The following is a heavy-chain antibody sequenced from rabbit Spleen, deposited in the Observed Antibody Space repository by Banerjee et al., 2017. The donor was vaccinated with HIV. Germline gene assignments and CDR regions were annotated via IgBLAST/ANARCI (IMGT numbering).Heavy chain of an antibody. V-gene: IGHV1S45*01. CDR2: INIVTGKS. D-gene: IGHD2-1*01. CDR3: VRDLGYADYSEKGYFNL. J-gene: IGHJ4*01. CDR1: GVSLHDKDV. Sequence: EQLEGSGGGLVQPEGSLTLTCKASGVSLHDKDVMCWVRQAPGKGLEWIACINIVTGKSVYARWAKGRFTMSRPSSTTVTLQMTSLTAADTATYFCVRDLGYADYSEKGYFNLWGPGTLVTVS.